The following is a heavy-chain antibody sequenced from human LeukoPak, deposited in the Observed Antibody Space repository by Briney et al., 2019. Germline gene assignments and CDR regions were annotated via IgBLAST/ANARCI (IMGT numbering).Heavy chain of an antibody. CDR3: ARLYTSGCFDY. V-gene: IGHV3-48*01. J-gene: IGHJ4*02. D-gene: IGHD6-19*01. Sequence: SGGSLRLSCAASGFTFSSYSMNWVRQAPGKGLEWVSYISSSSSTIYYADSVKGRFTISRDNAKNSLYLQMNSLRGEDTAVYYCARLYTSGCFDYWGQGTLVTVSS. CDR1: GFTFSSYS. CDR2: ISSSSSTI.